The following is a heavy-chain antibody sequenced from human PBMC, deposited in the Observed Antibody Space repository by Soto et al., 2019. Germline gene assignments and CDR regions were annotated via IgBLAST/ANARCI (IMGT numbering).Heavy chain of an antibody. V-gene: IGHV3-48*02. CDR2: ISTSSTAT. D-gene: IGHD3-22*01. Sequence: GGSLRLSCAASGFTFSHYSMHWVRQAPGKGLEWISYISTSSTATYYADSVKGRFTVSRDNGNKLLFLQMNSLTDEDTAVYYCARESLKLYDSDGLHASWGQGNLVTVS. J-gene: IGHJ4*02. CDR1: GFTFSHYS. CDR3: ARESLKLYDSDGLHAS.